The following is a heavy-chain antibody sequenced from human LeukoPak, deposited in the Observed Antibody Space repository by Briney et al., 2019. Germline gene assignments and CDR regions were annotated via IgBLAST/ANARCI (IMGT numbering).Heavy chain of an antibody. Sequence: PSETLSLTCTVSGYSISSGYYWGWIRQPPGKGLEWIGSIYHSGSTYYNPSLKSRVTISVDTSKNQFSLKLSSMTAADTAVYYCARDLTGYGSGSYDYWGQGTLVTVSS. V-gene: IGHV4-38-2*02. CDR1: GYSISSGYY. J-gene: IGHJ4*02. CDR3: ARDLTGYGSGSYDY. CDR2: IYHSGST. D-gene: IGHD3-10*01.